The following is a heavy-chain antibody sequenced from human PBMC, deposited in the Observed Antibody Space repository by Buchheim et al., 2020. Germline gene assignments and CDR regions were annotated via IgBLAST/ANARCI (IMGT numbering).Heavy chain of an antibody. CDR2: IYHSGST. J-gene: IGHJ4*02. CDR3: ARSYPRGPFDY. CDR1: GGSISSGGYS. Sequence: QLQLLESGSGLVKPSQTLSLTCAVSGGSISSGGYSWSWIRQPPGKGLEWIGYIYHSGSTYYNPSLKSRVTISVDRSKNQFSLKLSSVTAADTAVYYCARSYPRGPFDYWGQGTL. D-gene: IGHD2-2*01. V-gene: IGHV4-30-2*01.